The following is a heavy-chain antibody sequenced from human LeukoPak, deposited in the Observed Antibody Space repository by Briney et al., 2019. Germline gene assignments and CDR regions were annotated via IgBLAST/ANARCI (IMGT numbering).Heavy chain of an antibody. CDR2: INPNSGGT. V-gene: IGHV1-2*02. CDR1: GYTFTGYY. D-gene: IGHD3-3*01. CDR3: VRDDYDFWSGYYPEDAFDI. Sequence: ASVKVSCKASGYTFTGYYMHWVRQAPGQGLEWMGWINPNSGGTNYAQKFQGRVTMTRDTSISTAYMELSRLRSDDTAVYYCVRDDYDFWSGYYPEDAFDIWGQGTMVTVSS. J-gene: IGHJ3*02.